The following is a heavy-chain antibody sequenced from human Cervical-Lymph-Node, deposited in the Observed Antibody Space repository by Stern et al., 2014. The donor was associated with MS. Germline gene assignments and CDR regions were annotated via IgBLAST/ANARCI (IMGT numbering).Heavy chain of an antibody. CDR3: ARRDMSTTRYFDS. V-gene: IGHV5-51*01. CDR1: GYSFPVFW. Sequence: EVQLVESGPEVKKPGESLRISCKASGYSFPVFWIGWVRQMSGRGLEWMGIIYPGDAETRYSPSFQGQVTISVDLSTTTAYLQWRSLKASDTAIYYCARRDMSTTRYFDSWGQGTLVTVPS. CDR2: IYPGDAET. D-gene: IGHD5-24*01. J-gene: IGHJ4*02.